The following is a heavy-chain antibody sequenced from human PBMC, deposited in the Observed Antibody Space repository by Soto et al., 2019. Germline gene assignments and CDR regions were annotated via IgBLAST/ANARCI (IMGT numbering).Heavy chain of an antibody. CDR3: ARARDGYPPLSYFDY. D-gene: IGHD5-12*01. J-gene: IGHJ4*02. Sequence: LSLTCTVSGGSISSYYWSWIRQPPGKGLEWIGYIYYSGSTNYNPSLKSRVTISVDTSKNQFSLKLSSVTAADTAVYYCARARDGYPPLSYFDYWGQGTLVTVSS. CDR2: IYYSGST. V-gene: IGHV4-59*01. CDR1: GGSISSYY.